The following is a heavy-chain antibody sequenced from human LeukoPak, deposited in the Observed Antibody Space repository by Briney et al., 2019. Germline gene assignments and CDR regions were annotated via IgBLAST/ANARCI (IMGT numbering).Heavy chain of an antibody. CDR1: GGTFSSYA. CDR2: IIPILGIA. J-gene: IGHJ4*02. Sequence: SVKVPCKASGGTFSSYAISWVRQAPGQGLELMGRIIPILGIANFAQKFQGRVTITADKSTSTAYMELSSLRSEDTAVYYCASGYSYGPVDYWGQGTLVTVSS. CDR3: ASGYSYGPVDY. V-gene: IGHV1-69*04. D-gene: IGHD5-18*01.